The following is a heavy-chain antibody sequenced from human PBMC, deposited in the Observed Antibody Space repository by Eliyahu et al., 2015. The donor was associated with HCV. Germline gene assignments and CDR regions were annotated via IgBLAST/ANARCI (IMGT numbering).Heavy chain of an antibody. CDR3: ARERVVVAASPNWFDP. D-gene: IGHD2-15*01. V-gene: IGHV1-3*01. J-gene: IGHJ5*02. CDR2: INAGNGNT. Sequence: QVQLVQSGAEVKKPGASVKVSCKASGYTFTSYAMHWVRQAPGQRLEWMGWINAGNGNTKYSQKFQGRVTITRDTSASTAYMELSSLRSEDTAVYYCARERVVVAASPNWFDPWGQGTLVTVSS. CDR1: GYTFTSYA.